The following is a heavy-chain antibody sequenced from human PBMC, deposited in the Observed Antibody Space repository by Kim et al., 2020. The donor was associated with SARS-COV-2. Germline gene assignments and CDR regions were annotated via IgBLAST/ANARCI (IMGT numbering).Heavy chain of an antibody. CDR2: INAGNGNT. D-gene: IGHD3-10*01. J-gene: IGHJ6*02. CDR3: AREGPYYGSGSERYYYYGMDV. Sequence: ASVKVSCKASGYTFTSYAMHWVRQAPGQRLEWMGWINAGNGNTKYSQKFQGRVTITRDTSASTAYMELSSLRSEDTAVYYCAREGPYYGSGSERYYYYGMDVWGQGTTVTISS. V-gene: IGHV1-3*01. CDR1: GYTFTSYA.